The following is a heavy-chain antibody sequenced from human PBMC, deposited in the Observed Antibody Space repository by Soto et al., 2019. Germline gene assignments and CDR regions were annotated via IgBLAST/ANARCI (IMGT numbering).Heavy chain of an antibody. CDR2: ISGSGDTI. Sequence: GGSLRLSCESSGFIFSDYYMALIRQAPGKGLEWVSYISGSGDTIYYADSVKGRFTISRDSAKDSLYLQMNTLRDEDTAIYYCARLGQFDFWGQGTVVTVSS. J-gene: IGHJ4*02. CDR1: GFIFSDYY. CDR3: ARLGQFDF. V-gene: IGHV3-11*01.